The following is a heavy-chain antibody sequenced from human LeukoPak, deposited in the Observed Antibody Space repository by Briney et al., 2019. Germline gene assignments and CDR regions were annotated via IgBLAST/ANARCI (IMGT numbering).Heavy chain of an antibody. J-gene: IGHJ4*02. CDR2: VYPGNSDT. D-gene: IGHD3-16*01. V-gene: IGHV5-51*03. Sequence: GESLKISCKGSGYRFTSYWIGWVRQMPGKGLEWIGMVYPGNSDTRYSPSFQGQVTISPDKSIDTAYLQWRSLKASDTAVYYCVRIPPRQTFMIAFEPVNWGDCWGQGTPVTVFS. CDR1: GYRFTSYW. CDR3: VRIPPRQTFMIAFEPVNWGDC.